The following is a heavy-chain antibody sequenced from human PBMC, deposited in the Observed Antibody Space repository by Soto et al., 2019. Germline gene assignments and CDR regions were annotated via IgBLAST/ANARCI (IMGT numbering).Heavy chain of an antibody. CDR3: ARDRDDDYGLDV. CDR1: GITVSTNY. V-gene: IGHV3-66*01. CDR2: IYTGGRT. Sequence: EVQLVESGGGLVQPGGSLRLSCAASGITVSTNYMSWVRQAPGKGLEWVSVIYTGGRTYYSDSVKGRFTISRNNSNNTLYLKINSLRADDTAVYYCARDRDDDYGLDVWGKVTTVTVSS. D-gene: IGHD1-1*01. J-gene: IGHJ6*04.